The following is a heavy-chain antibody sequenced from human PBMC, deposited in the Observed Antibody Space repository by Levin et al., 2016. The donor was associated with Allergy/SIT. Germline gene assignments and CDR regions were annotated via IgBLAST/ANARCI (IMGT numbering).Heavy chain of an antibody. CDR1: GGSISPYY. V-gene: IGHV4-39*01. D-gene: IGHD3-3*01. CDR3: ARSNYDFWSGLNDY. J-gene: IGHJ4*02. CDR2: ISYTGST. Sequence: SETLSLTCTVSGGSISPYYWGWIRQPPGKGLEWIGSISYTGSTYHNPSLKSRVTISVDTSKNQFSLKLSSVTAADTAVYYCARSNYDFWSGLNDYWGQGTLVTVSS.